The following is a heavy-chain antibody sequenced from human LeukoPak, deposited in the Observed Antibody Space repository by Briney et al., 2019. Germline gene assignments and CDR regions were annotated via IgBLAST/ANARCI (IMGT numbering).Heavy chain of an antibody. CDR2: INHGGST. J-gene: IGHJ4*02. Sequence: SETLSLTCAVYGGSFSGYYWSWIRQPPGKGLEWIGDINHGGSTSYNPSLKSRVTISIDTSKSQFSLKLSSVTAADTAVYYCARVSPYYYDSSGYSTFDYWGQGTLVTVSS. D-gene: IGHD3-22*01. V-gene: IGHV4-34*01. CDR1: GGSFSGYY. CDR3: ARVSPYYYDSSGYSTFDY.